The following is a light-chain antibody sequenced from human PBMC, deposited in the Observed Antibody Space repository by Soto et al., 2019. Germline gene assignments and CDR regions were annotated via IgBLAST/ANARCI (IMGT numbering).Light chain of an antibody. V-gene: IGKV1-27*01. J-gene: IGKJ3*01. CDR2: AAS. Sequence: DNHMTQSPSYLSASVGDRVTISCRASQGINNYLAWYQQKPGQLPKLLIQAASTLQSGVPSRFSGSKSGTEFTLTISSLQPEDVATYYCQKYNSAPFTFGPGTKVDIK. CDR1: QGINNY. CDR3: QKYNSAPFT.